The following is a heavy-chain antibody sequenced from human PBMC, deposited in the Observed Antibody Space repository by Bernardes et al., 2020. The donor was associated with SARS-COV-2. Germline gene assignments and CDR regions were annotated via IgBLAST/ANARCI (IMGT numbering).Heavy chain of an antibody. Sequence: GGSLRLSCAASGFTFSSYGMHWVRQAPGKGLVWVSRINVDGSTTSSADSVKGRFTISRDNAKNTLYLQMNSLRAEDTAVYYCARPGRPGAYYFDYWGQGTLVTVSS. V-gene: IGHV3-74*01. CDR3: ARPGRPGAYYFDY. J-gene: IGHJ4*02. CDR2: INVDGSTT. D-gene: IGHD1-26*01. CDR1: GFTFSSYG.